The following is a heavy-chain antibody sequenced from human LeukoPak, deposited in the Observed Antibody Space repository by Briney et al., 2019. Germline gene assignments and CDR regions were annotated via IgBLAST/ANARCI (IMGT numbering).Heavy chain of an antibody. Sequence: SETLSLTCTVSGGCISSGYWMWLRQPAGKGLEWIGRIYTSGGTRYNPSLRGRVTMSAVTSKNQFSLKLSSVTAADTAVYYCARGIRVTASLLSVGFYFDDWGQGTLVTVSS. CDR3: ARGIRVTASLLSVGFYFDD. CDR2: IYTSGGT. D-gene: IGHD2-21*02. V-gene: IGHV4-4*07. J-gene: IGHJ4*02. CDR1: GGCISSGY.